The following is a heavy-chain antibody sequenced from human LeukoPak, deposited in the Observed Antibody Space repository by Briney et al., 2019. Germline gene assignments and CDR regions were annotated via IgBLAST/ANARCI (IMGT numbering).Heavy chain of an antibody. J-gene: IGHJ4*02. V-gene: IGHV4-39*07. CDR1: GGSISSSSYY. CDR3: ARDLVDTAMVLDY. Sequence: SETLSLTCTLSGGSISSSSYYWGWIRQPPGKGLEWIGSIYYSGTTYYNPSLKSRVTISVDTSKNQFSLKVTSVTAADTAVYYCARDLVDTAMVLDYWGQGTLVTVSS. CDR2: IYYSGTT. D-gene: IGHD5-18*01.